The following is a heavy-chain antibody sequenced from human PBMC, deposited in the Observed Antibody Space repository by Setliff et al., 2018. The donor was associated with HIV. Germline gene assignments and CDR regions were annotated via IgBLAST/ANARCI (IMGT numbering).Heavy chain of an antibody. J-gene: IGHJ4*01. CDR1: GGSFSAYH. Sequence: SETLSLTCAVYGGSFSAYHWSWIRQTPGKGLGWLGEINHSGSTAYNLALESRVSMSIDTSKNQFSLKLTSVTAADTAIYYCARGRDYTGSWFRPFYLDFWGHGNLVTVSS. V-gene: IGHV4-34*01. D-gene: IGHD3-3*01. CDR3: ARGRDYTGSWFRPFYLDF. CDR2: INHSGST.